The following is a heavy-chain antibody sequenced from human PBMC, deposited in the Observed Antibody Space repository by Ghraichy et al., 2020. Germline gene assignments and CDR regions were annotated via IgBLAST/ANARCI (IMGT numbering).Heavy chain of an antibody. D-gene: IGHD3-10*01. J-gene: IGHJ4*02. V-gene: IGHV4-34*01. CDR2: YNHIGGI. CDR1: SVSLTDNY. Sequence: SETLSLTCDVYSVSLTDNYCTWIRQSPGKGLEWIGEYNHIGGIKYNPSLSGRVSISLDTSNREVSLKVSPVSAADTAVYYCVTSKWFGIFPDYWGQGTLVTVSS. CDR3: VTSKWFGIFPDY.